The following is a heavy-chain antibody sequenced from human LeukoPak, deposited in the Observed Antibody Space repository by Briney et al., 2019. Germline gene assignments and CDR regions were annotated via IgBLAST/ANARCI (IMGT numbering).Heavy chain of an antibody. CDR2: IKKDGSEK. D-gene: IGHD3-10*01. Sequence: GGSLRLSCAASGFTFSSYWMSWVRQAPGKGLEWVANIKKDGSEKYYVDSVKGRFTISRDNAKNSLYLQMNSLRAEDTAVYYCAKESMVRGVIRYYYGMDVWGKGTTVTVSS. CDR1: GFTFSSYW. CDR3: AKESMVRGVIRYYYGMDV. V-gene: IGHV3-7*03. J-gene: IGHJ6*04.